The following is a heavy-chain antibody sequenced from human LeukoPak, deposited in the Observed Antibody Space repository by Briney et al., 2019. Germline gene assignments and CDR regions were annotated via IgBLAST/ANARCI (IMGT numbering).Heavy chain of an antibody. V-gene: IGHV3-15*01. Sequence: GGSLRLSCSASGFTFSSYEMHWVRQAPGKGLEWVGRIKSKTDGGTTDYAAPVKGRFTISRDDSKNTLYLQMNSLKTEDTAVYYCSTYCSSTSCYLLVPWGQGTLVTVSS. CDR1: GFTFSSYE. J-gene: IGHJ5*02. CDR2: IKSKTDGGTT. CDR3: STYCSSTSCYLLVP. D-gene: IGHD2-2*01.